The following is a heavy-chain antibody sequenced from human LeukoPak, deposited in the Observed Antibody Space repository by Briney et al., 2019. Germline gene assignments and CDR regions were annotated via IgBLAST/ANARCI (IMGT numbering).Heavy chain of an antibody. CDR3: VREGGGARWIEP. J-gene: IGHJ5*02. Sequence: SETLSLTCTVSGGSISSYYWSWIRQPAGKGLEWIGRINASGSSNYNPSLRGRFTMSMETSKNYFSLKLSSVTAAETAVYYGVREGGGARWIEPWGQVTLFTVSS. CDR2: INASGSS. D-gene: IGHD6-25*01. CDR1: GGSISSYY. V-gene: IGHV4-4*07.